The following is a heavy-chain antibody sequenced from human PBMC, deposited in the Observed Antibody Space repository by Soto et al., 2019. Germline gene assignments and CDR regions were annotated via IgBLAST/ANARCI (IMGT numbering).Heavy chain of an antibody. CDR2: INHSGST. V-gene: IGHV4-34*01. CDR1: GGSFSGYY. Sequence: TLSLTCAVYGGSFSGYYWSWIRQPPGKGLEWIGEINHSGSTNYNPSLKSRVTISVDTSKNQFSLKLTSVTAADTAVYYCARGPITTNPRFDPWGQGTLVTVSS. D-gene: IGHD3-22*01. CDR3: ARGPITTNPRFDP. J-gene: IGHJ5*02.